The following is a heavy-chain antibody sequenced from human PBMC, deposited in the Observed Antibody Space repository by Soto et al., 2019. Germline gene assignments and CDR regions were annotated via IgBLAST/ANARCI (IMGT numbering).Heavy chain of an antibody. CDR3: ARSGSYYYYYGMDV. Sequence: PGGSLRLSCAASGFTFSSYAMSWVRQAPGKGLEWVAVIWYDGSNKYYADSVKGRFTISRDNSKSTLYLQMNSLRAEDTAVYYCARSGSYYYYYGMDVWGQGTTVTVSS. D-gene: IGHD3-10*01. V-gene: IGHV3-33*08. J-gene: IGHJ6*02. CDR2: IWYDGSNK. CDR1: GFTFSSYA.